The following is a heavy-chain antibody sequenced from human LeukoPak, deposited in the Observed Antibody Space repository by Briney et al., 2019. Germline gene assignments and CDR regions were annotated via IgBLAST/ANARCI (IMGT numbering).Heavy chain of an antibody. CDR1: GGPISSYY. Sequence: PSETLSLTCTVSGGPISSYYWSWIRQPPGKGLEWIGYIYYSGSTNYNPSLKSRVTISVDTSKNQFSLKLSSVTAADTAVYYCASGITGTDLDYWGQGTLVTVSS. CDR2: IYYSGST. J-gene: IGHJ4*02. V-gene: IGHV4-59*01. D-gene: IGHD1-7*01. CDR3: ASGITGTDLDY.